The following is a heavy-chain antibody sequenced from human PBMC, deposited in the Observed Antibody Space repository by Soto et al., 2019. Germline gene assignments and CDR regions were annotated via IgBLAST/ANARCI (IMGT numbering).Heavy chain of an antibody. CDR1: GFTFSSYS. V-gene: IGHV3-21*01. Sequence: PGGSLRLSCAASGFTFSSYSMNWVRQAPGKGLEWVSSISSSSSYIYYADSVKGRFTISRDNAKSSLYLQMNSLRAEDTAVYYCARVGPNSSSWYADFDYWGQGTLVTVSS. CDR3: ARVGPNSSSWYADFDY. D-gene: IGHD6-13*01. J-gene: IGHJ4*02. CDR2: ISSSSSYI.